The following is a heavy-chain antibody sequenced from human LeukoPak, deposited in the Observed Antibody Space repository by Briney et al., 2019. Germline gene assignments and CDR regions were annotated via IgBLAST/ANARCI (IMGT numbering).Heavy chain of an antibody. CDR2: INPNSGGT. D-gene: IGHD1/OR15-1a*01. J-gene: IGHJ4*02. CDR1: GYTFTGYY. Sequence: ASVKVSGKASGYTFTGYYMHWVRQAPGQGLEWMGWINPNSGGTNYAQKFQGRVTMTRDTSINIAYMELSRLRSDDTAGYYCARDLYNWNNLDYWGQGTLVTVSS. V-gene: IGHV1-2*02. CDR3: ARDLYNWNNLDY.